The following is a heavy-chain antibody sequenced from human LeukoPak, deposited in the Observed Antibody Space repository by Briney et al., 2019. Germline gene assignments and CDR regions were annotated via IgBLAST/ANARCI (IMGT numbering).Heavy chain of an antibody. V-gene: IGHV4-4*02. D-gene: IGHD1-14*01. J-gene: IGHJ4*02. Sequence: SETLSLTCTVSLDSTTSNFWSWVRQPPGKGLAWIGEIHRSGSPNYNPSLQSRVTISIDRSRNRIVLELSSVTAADTAFYYCAREILGGFNPGAYWGQGTLVTVSS. CDR1: LDSTTSNF. CDR2: IHRSGSP. CDR3: AREILGGFNPGAY.